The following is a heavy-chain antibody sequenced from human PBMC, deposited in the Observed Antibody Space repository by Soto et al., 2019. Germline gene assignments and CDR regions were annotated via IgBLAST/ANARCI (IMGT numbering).Heavy chain of an antibody. D-gene: IGHD4-17*01. Sequence: PGGSLRLSCAASGFTFSSYWMHWVRQAPGKGLVWVSRINGDGSTTRYADSVKGRFTVSRDNAKNTLYLQMNSLRAEDTAVYYCARGKTTVTQNALFDYWGQGTPVTVSS. CDR2: INGDGSTT. V-gene: IGHV3-74*01. CDR1: GFTFSSYW. J-gene: IGHJ4*02. CDR3: ARGKTTVTQNALFDY.